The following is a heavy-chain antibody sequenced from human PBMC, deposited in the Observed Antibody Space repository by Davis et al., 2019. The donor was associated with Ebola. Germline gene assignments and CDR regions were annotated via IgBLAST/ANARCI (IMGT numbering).Heavy chain of an antibody. J-gene: IGHJ4*02. Sequence: GESLKISCAASGFTFSSYSMNWVRQAPGNVLEWVAHIKQDGSEKYYVDSVKGRFTISRDNAKNSLYLQMNSLRAEDAAVYYCARDLGHCSNGVCYTRLDYWGQGTLVTVSS. D-gene: IGHD2-8*01. CDR2: IKQDGSEK. V-gene: IGHV3-7*03. CDR3: ARDLGHCSNGVCYTRLDY. CDR1: GFTFSSYS.